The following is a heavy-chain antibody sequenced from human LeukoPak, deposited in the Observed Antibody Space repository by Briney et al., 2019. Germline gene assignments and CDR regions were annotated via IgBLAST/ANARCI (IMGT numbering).Heavy chain of an antibody. CDR1: GGSIITYY. CDR2: VDYTGST. Sequence: PSETLSLTCTVSGGSIITYYRSWVRQPPGTGLEWIAYVDYTGSTNYKPPLKSRVAISVDTSNNQFSLKLSSVTTADTAVYYCARAQIGYDLLTGSSGEPHYYYYYLDVGGEGTTVTVSS. J-gene: IGHJ6*03. CDR3: ARAQIGYDLLTGSSGEPHYYYYYLDV. V-gene: IGHV4-59*01. D-gene: IGHD3-9*01.